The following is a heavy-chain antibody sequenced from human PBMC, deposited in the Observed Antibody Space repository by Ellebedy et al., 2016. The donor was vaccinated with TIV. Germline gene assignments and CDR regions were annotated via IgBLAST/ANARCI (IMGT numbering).Heavy chain of an antibody. CDR1: GFSFRSYW. J-gene: IGHJ4*02. V-gene: IGHV3-7*05. D-gene: IGHD3-16*01. CDR2: IKYDGSEK. Sequence: PGGSLRLSCAASGFSFRSYWMNWVRQAPGKGLEWVANIKYDGSEKYYADSAKGRFTISRDNAKNSLYLQMNSLRAEDKAVYYCANEFVLGSIDYWGQGTLVTVSS. CDR3: ANEFVLGSIDY.